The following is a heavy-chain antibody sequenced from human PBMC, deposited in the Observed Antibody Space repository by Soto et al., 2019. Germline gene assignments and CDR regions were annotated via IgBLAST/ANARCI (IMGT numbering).Heavy chain of an antibody. J-gene: IGHJ4*02. CDR1: GFSLSTSGVG. Sequence: QITLKESGPTLVKPTQTLTLTCTFSGFSLSTSGVGVGWIRQPPGKALEWLGFIYWDEDKRYSPSLKSRLTIAKDPSKRQVVLTMTNMDPVDTATYYCAHVFSSLAPFDSWGQGTLVTVSA. V-gene: IGHV2-5*02. D-gene: IGHD3-10*02. CDR2: IYWDEDK. CDR3: AHVFSSLAPFDS.